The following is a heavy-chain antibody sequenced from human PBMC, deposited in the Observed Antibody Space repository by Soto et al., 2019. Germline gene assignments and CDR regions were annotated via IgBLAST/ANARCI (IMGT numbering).Heavy chain of an antibody. CDR2: INTKTGGT. CDR3: ARVGPTGWFDP. Sequence: QVHLVQSGAEVKKLGASVKVSCKASGYSFTDYYMHWVRQAPGQGLEWMGWINTKTGGTNYAQRVQGRVTMTGDTSINTAYMELSRLRSDDTAVYYCARVGPTGWFDPWGQGTVVTVSS. J-gene: IGHJ5*02. CDR1: GYSFTDYY. V-gene: IGHV1-2*02.